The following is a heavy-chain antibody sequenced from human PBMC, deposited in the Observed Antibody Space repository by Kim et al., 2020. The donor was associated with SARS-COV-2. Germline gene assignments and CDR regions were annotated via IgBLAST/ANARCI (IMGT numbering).Heavy chain of an antibody. CDR2: IWYDGSNK. V-gene: IGHV3-33*01. CDR3: ARDIAAAGMSAFDI. CDR1: GFTFSSYD. J-gene: IGHJ3*02. Sequence: GGSLRLSCAASGFTFSSYDMHWVRQAPGKGLEWVAGIWYDGSNKYYADSVKGRVTISRDNSKNTLYLQMKSLRAEDTAVYYFARDIAAAGMSAFDIWGQGTIVTVSS. D-gene: IGHD6-13*01.